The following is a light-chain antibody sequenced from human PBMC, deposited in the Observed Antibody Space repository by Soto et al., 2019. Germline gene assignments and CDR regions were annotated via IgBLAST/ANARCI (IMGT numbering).Light chain of an antibody. CDR2: RYN. V-gene: IGLV1-44*01. CDR3: SAWDDSIFAPV. CDR1: NSNLGSNP. J-gene: IGLJ2*01. Sequence: QSVLTQPPSASGTPGQRVTISCSGGNSNLGSNPVNWYLHLPGTAPKLLIYRYNQRPSGVPDRFSGSKSGTSASLAISGLPSEDEADYFCSAWDDSIFAPVFGGGTKLTVL.